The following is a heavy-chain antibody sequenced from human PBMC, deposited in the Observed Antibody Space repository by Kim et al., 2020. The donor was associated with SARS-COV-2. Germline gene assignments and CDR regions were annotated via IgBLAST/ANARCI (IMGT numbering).Heavy chain of an antibody. CDR1: GFTFSDFA. CDR2: ITRDGDGS. J-gene: IGHJ4*02. Sequence: GGSLRLSCSASGFTFSDFAIHWFARPPGMGWQFFSPITRDGDGSFYADSLKDRFTIFRDNSKNTLFLQMSGLRVEDTAVYYCVRYGRNYGAGHWGQGTLVTVSS. V-gene: IGHV3-64D*06. D-gene: IGHD3-16*01. CDR3: VRYGRNYGAGH.